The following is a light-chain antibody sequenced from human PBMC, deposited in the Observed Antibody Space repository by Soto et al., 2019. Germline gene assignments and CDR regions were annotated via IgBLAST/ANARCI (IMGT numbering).Light chain of an antibody. CDR1: NIGSKA. Sequence: SYELTQPHSVSVATALMARVTCGGHNIGSKAVNWYQQRPGQGPVLVMSNDGNRPSGIPERFSASNPGNTATLTVSRIEAGDEADYYCQVWDSSSDHRVFGGGTKVTVL. CDR3: QVWDSSSDHRV. V-gene: IGLV3-12*02. CDR2: NDG. J-gene: IGLJ3*02.